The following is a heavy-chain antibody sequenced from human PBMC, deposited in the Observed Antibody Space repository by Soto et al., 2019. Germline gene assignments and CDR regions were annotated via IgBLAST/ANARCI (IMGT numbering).Heavy chain of an antibody. V-gene: IGHV1-2*04. D-gene: IGHD3-9*01. Sequence: ASVKVSCKASGYTFTGYYMHWVRQAPGQGLEWMGWINPNSGGTNYAQKFQGWVTMTRDTSISTAYMELSRLRSDDTAVYYCARDPSTIYDILTGYYWKNWFDPWGQGTLVTVSS. J-gene: IGHJ5*02. CDR3: ARDPSTIYDILTGYYWKNWFDP. CDR2: INPNSGGT. CDR1: GYTFTGYY.